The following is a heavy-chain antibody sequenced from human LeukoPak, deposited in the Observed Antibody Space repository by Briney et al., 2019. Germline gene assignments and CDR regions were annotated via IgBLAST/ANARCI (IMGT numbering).Heavy chain of an antibody. V-gene: IGHV4-34*01. CDR1: GGSFSGYY. CDR3: ARESPGSL. Sequence: SETLSLTCAVYGGSFSGYYWSWIRQPPGKGLEWIGEINHSGSTNYNPPLKSRVTISVDTSKNQFSLKLSSVTAADTAVYYCARESPGSLWGQGTLVTVSS. CDR2: INHSGST. J-gene: IGHJ4*02.